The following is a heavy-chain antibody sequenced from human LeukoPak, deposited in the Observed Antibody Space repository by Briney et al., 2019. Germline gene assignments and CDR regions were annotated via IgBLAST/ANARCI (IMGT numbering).Heavy chain of an antibody. D-gene: IGHD3-16*01. Sequence: PGGSLRLSCAVSGFTLSNYSMNWVRQAPGKGLEWISYISGSGFTIHYADSVKGRFTISRDNAKNTLYLQMNSLRAEDTAVYYCARVRWGGLYYFDYWGQGTLVTVSS. CDR3: ARVRWGGLYYFDY. V-gene: IGHV3-48*04. CDR1: GFTLSNYS. J-gene: IGHJ4*02. CDR2: ISGSGFTI.